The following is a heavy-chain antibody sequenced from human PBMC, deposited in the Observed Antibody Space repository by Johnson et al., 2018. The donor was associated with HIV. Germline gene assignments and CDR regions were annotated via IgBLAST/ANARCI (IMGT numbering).Heavy chain of an antibody. D-gene: IGHD1-26*01. CDR3: ARDWSWGGSLKGGGAFDI. Sequence: QVQLVESGEGVVQPGRSLRLSCAASGFTFSSYAMHWVRQAPGKGLEWVAVVSYDGSTKYYADSVKGRFTISRDNSENTLYLQMNSLRAEDTAVFFCARDWSWGGSLKGGGAFDIWGQGTLVTVSA. CDR2: VSYDGSTK. V-gene: IGHV3-30*04. J-gene: IGHJ3*02. CDR1: GFTFSSYA.